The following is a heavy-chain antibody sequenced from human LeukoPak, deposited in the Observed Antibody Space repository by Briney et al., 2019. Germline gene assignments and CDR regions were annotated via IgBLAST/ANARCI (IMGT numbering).Heavy chain of an antibody. D-gene: IGHD3-10*01. CDR3: ATYYGSGSYFSFDY. V-gene: IGHV4-59*08. J-gene: IGHJ4*02. Sequence: PSETLSLTCTVSGGSISSYYWSWIRQPPGKGLEWIGYIYYSGSTNYNPSLKSRVTISVDTSKNQFSLKLSSVTAADTAVYYCATYYGSGSYFSFDYWGQGTLVTVSS. CDR2: IYYSGST. CDR1: GGSISSYY.